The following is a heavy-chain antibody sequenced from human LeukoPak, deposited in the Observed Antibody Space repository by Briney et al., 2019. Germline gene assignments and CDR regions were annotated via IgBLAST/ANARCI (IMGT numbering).Heavy chain of an antibody. V-gene: IGHV3-23*01. Sequence: GGSLRLSCAASGFTFSSYSMNWVRQAPGKGLEWVSSISGSGGSTKYADSVRGRFTISRDNSNNTLYLQMNSLRAEDTAVYYCARTHGMDVWGQGTTVTVSS. CDR1: GFTFSSYS. CDR2: ISGSGGST. D-gene: IGHD1-14*01. J-gene: IGHJ6*02. CDR3: ARTHGMDV.